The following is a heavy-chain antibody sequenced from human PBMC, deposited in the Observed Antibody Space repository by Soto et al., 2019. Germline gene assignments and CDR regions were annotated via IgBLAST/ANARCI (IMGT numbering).Heavy chain of an antibody. CDR2: INHSGST. CDR3: ARGRVTMVRGANWFDP. Sequence: SETLSLTCTVSGDSISTDYWSWIRQSPGKGLEWIGVINHSGSTNYNPSLKSRVTVSVDTSKNQFSLYLTSVTAADTAVYYCARGRVTMVRGANWFDPWGQGTLVTVSS. V-gene: IGHV4-59*12. CDR1: GDSISTDY. J-gene: IGHJ5*02. D-gene: IGHD3-10*01.